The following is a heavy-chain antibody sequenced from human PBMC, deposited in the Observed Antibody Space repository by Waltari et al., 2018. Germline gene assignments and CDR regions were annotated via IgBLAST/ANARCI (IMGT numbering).Heavy chain of an antibody. D-gene: IGHD5-12*01. V-gene: IGHV5-51*03. Sequence: EVQLVQSGAEVKKPGESLKISCKASGYSFTTYWIGWVRQMPGKGLEWMGIIYPCSSDTSYRPSFQGKVTSSADKSITTAYLQWSSLEASDTAIYYCARRGGEYTDYDSSHRFDPWGQGTLVTVSS. J-gene: IGHJ5*02. CDR1: GYSFTTYW. CDR3: ARRGGEYTDYDSSHRFDP. CDR2: IYPCSSDT.